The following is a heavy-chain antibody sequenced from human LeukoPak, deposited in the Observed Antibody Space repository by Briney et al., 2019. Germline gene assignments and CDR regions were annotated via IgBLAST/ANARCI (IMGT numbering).Heavy chain of an antibody. CDR3: ARDAYYYDSSGYYYPFDY. D-gene: IGHD3-22*01. Sequence: PGGSLRLSCAASGFTFSSYSMNWVRQAPGKGLEWISSISSGSTYMNYADSVKGRFTISRDNAKNSLYLQMNSLRAEDTAVYYCARDAYYYDSSGYYYPFDYWGQGTLVTVSS. V-gene: IGHV3-21*01. J-gene: IGHJ4*02. CDR1: GFTFSSYS. CDR2: ISSGSTYM.